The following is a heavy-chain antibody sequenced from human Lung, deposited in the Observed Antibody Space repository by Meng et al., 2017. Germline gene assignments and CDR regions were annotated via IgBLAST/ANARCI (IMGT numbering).Heavy chain of an antibody. CDR3: ARGPTTMAHDFDY. D-gene: IGHD4-11*01. J-gene: IGHJ4*02. Sequence: VQLQQGGAGLLSPSEPLPLTFVVSGGSFSDYYWSWIRQPPGKGLEWIGEINHSGSTNYNPSLESRATISVDTSQNNLSLKLSSVTAADSAVYYCARGPTTMAHDFDYWGQGTLVTVSS. CDR2: INHSGST. V-gene: IGHV4-34*01. CDR1: GGSFSDYY.